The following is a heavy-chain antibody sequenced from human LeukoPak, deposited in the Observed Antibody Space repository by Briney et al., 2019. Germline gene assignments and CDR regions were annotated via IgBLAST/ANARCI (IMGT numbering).Heavy chain of an antibody. Sequence: GGSLRLSCAASGFTFSSYSMNWVRQAPGKGLEWVSSISSGSSYIYYADSVKGRFTISRDNAKNSPYLQMNGLRAEDTAVYYCARSSLEVVSFDYWGQGTLVTVSS. CDR2: ISSGSSYI. J-gene: IGHJ4*02. CDR1: GFTFSSYS. D-gene: IGHD2-2*01. CDR3: ARSSLEVVSFDY. V-gene: IGHV3-21*01.